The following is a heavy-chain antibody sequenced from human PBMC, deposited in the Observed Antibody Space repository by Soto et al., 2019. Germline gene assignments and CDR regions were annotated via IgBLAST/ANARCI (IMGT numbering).Heavy chain of an antibody. D-gene: IGHD2-8*01. Sequence: EVQLLESGGGLVQPGGSLRLSCSASGFNFGSYGMSWVRQAPGKGLEWVSGLTASGLNTYYTDSVKGRFTISRDTSRNTVYLRMSGLRVEETAVFNCAKGLGNAKEVWGQGTTV. V-gene: IGHV3-23*01. CDR3: AKGLGNAKEV. J-gene: IGHJ6*02. CDR2: LTASGLNT. CDR1: GFNFGSYG.